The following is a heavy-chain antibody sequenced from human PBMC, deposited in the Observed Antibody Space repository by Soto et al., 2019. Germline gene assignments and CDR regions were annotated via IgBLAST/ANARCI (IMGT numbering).Heavy chain of an antibody. Sequence: ASVKVSCKASGYTFTSYYMHWVRQAPGQGLEWMGIINPSGGSTSYAQKFQGRVTMTRDTSTSTVYMELSSLRSEDTAVYYCARVGPSPSYYYDSSGYGRGNQYYYYGMDVWGQGTTVTVSS. J-gene: IGHJ6*02. CDR3: ARVGPSPSYYYDSSGYGRGNQYYYYGMDV. CDR2: INPSGGST. D-gene: IGHD3-22*01. CDR1: GYTFTSYY. V-gene: IGHV1-46*01.